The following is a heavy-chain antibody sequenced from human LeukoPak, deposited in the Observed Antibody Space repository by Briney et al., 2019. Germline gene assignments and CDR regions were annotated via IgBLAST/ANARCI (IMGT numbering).Heavy chain of an antibody. CDR1: GFTFSSYA. V-gene: IGHV3-30-3*01. J-gene: IGHJ4*02. CDR3: ARARSIDY. Sequence: PGRSLRLSCAASGFTFSSYAMHWVRQALGKGLEWVAVISYDGSNKYYADSVKGRFTISRDNSKNTLYLQMNSLRAEDTAVYYCARARSIDYWGQGTLVTVSS. CDR2: ISYDGSNK. D-gene: IGHD1-14*01.